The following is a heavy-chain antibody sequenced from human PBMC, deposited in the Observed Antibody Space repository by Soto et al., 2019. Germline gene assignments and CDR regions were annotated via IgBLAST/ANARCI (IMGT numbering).Heavy chain of an antibody. Sequence: PGGSLRHSCAASGFNCSSYAMSWVRQAPGKGLEWVSAISGSGGSTYYADSVKGRFTISRDNSKNTLYLQMNSLRAEDTAVYYCAKDGIQLWLHQFDYWGQGTLVTVSS. D-gene: IGHD5-18*01. J-gene: IGHJ4*02. CDR1: GFNCSSYA. CDR3: AKDGIQLWLHQFDY. V-gene: IGHV3-23*01. CDR2: ISGSGGST.